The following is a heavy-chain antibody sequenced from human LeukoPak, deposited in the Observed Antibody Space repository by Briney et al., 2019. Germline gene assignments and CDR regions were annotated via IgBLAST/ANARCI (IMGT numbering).Heavy chain of an antibody. CDR3: AKVLMGVAAAVALDP. J-gene: IGHJ5*02. D-gene: IGHD6-13*01. CDR2: IHGEGSYK. Sequence: GGSLRLSCAASGFTFSSYWMHWVRQTPGKGLVWVSRIHGEGSYKSYADSVKGRFTISRDNAKNTLYLQMNSLRAEDTGVYYCAKVLMGVAAAVALDPWGQGTLVTVSS. V-gene: IGHV3-74*01. CDR1: GFTFSSYW.